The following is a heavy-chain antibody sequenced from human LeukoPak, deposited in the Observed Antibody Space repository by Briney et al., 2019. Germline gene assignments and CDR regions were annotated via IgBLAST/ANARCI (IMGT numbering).Heavy chain of an antibody. V-gene: IGHV4-59*11. D-gene: IGHD3-3*01. CDR2: IYYSGST. CDR3: ARVWSGYSSSSYYYFDY. CDR1: GGSISSHY. J-gene: IGHJ4*02. Sequence: PSETLSLTCTVSGGSISSHYWSWIRQPSGKGLEWIGYIYYSGSTNYNPSLKSRVTISVDTSKNQFSLKLSSVTAADTAVYYCARVWSGYSSSSYYYFDYWGQGTLVTVSS.